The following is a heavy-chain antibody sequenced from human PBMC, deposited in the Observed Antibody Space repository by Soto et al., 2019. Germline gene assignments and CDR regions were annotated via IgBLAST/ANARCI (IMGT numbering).Heavy chain of an antibody. Sequence: QVQLVQSGAEVKKPGSSVKVSCMASGGTFSSYAISWVRQAPGQGLEWMGGIIPIFGTANYAQKFQGRVTITADESTSTAYMELSSLRSEDTAVYYCATFGGVIVGLNFDYWGQGTLVTVSS. V-gene: IGHV1-69*01. J-gene: IGHJ4*02. CDR3: ATFGGVIVGLNFDY. CDR2: IIPIFGTA. CDR1: GGTFSSYA. D-gene: IGHD3-16*02.